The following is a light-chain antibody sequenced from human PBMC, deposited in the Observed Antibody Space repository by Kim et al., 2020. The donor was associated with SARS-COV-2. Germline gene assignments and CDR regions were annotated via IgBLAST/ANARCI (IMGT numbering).Light chain of an antibody. V-gene: IGKV1-5*01. CDR2: DAS. J-gene: IGKJ1*01. CDR3: QQYHSYSGT. Sequence: ASVGDRVTITCRASQTIITWLAWFQQKPGKAPKLLIYDASTLQSGVPSRFNASGSGTEFTLTINSLQPDDFATYYCQQYHSYSGTFGQGTKVDIK. CDR1: QTIITW.